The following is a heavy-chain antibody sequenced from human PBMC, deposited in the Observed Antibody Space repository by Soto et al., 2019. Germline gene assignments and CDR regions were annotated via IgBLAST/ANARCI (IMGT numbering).Heavy chain of an antibody. D-gene: IGHD3-9*01. CDR1: GFSLSTSGVG. V-gene: IGHV2-5*02. Sequence: QITVKESGPTLVKPTQTLTLACTFSGFSLSTSGVGVGWIRQPPGKALEWLALIYWDDDKRYSPSLKSRLTIPKDTSKNQVVLTMTNMDPVDTATYYCAHRRSFDCFDYWGQGTLVTVSS. CDR3: AHRRSFDCFDY. J-gene: IGHJ4*02. CDR2: IYWDDDK.